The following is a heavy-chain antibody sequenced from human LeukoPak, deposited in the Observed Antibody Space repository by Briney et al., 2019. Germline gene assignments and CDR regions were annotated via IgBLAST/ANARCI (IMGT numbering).Heavy chain of an antibody. V-gene: IGHV4-59*01. Sequence: SETLSLTCTASGGSISSYYWSWIRQPPGKGLEWIGYIYYSGSTNYNPSLKSRVTISVDTSKNQFSLKLSYVTAADTAVYYCAREYSSSGDAFDIWGQGTMVTVSS. CDR1: GGSISSYY. D-gene: IGHD6-6*01. CDR2: IYYSGST. J-gene: IGHJ3*02. CDR3: AREYSSSGDAFDI.